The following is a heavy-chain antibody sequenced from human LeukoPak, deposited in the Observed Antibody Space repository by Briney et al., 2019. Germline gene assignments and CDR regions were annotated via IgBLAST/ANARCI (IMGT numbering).Heavy chain of an antibody. V-gene: IGHV1-69*04. CDR2: IIPILGIA. Sequence: SVKVSCKASGGTFSSYAISWVRQAPGQGLEWMGRIIPILGIANYAQKFQGRVTITADKSTSTAYMELSSLRSEDTAVYYCARDRDYGGHCDYWGQGTLVTVSS. D-gene: IGHD4-23*01. J-gene: IGHJ4*02. CDR1: GGTFSSYA. CDR3: ARDRDYGGHCDY.